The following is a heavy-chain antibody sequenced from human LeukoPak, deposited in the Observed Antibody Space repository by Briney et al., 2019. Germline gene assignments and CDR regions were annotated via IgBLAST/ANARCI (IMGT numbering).Heavy chain of an antibody. CDR3: PRGRLGYCSSTSCYTRGYYYYYMDV. Sequence: SETLSLTCAVCGGSFSGYYWSWIRQPPGKGVEWIGEINHSGSTNYNPPLKSRVTISVDTSKNQFSLKLSSVTAADTAVYHCPRGRLGYCSSTSCYTRGYYYYYMDVWGKGTTVTVSS. D-gene: IGHD2-2*02. CDR1: GGSFSGYY. J-gene: IGHJ6*03. CDR2: INHSGST. V-gene: IGHV4-34*01.